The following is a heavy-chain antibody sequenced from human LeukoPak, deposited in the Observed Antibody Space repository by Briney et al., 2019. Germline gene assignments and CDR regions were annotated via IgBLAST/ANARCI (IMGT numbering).Heavy chain of an antibody. J-gene: IGHJ5*02. CDR1: GGSMTSYY. Sequence: PSETLSLTCTISGGSMTSYYWSWIRQPPGKGLEWIGYIYYRGSTNYNPCLKSRVTLSVDTTTKQFSLKLSSVTASDTAVYYCARYRIRVAAAAANWFDPWGQGTLVTVSS. V-gene: IGHV4-59*08. D-gene: IGHD6-13*01. CDR2: IYYRGST. CDR3: ARYRIRVAAAAANWFDP.